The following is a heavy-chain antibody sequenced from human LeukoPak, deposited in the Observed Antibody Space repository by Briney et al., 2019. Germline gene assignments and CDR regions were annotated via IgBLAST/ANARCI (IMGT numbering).Heavy chain of an antibody. CDR2: IWYDGSDI. CDR3: ARGSAALYYFDF. Sequence: GGSLRLSCSASGFTFSSYGMHWVRQAPGKGLELLALIWYDGSDIYYADSVKGRFIISRDNSKNKLYLQMNTLRAEDTDVYYCARGSAALYYFDFWGQGTLVTVSS. V-gene: IGHV3-33*01. D-gene: IGHD2-2*01. J-gene: IGHJ4*02. CDR1: GFTFSSYG.